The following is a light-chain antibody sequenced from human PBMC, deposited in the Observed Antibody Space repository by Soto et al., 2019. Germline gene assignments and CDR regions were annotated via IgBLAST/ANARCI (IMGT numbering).Light chain of an antibody. V-gene: IGLV2-14*03. J-gene: IGLJ2*01. CDR1: RSDIGAYNF. Sequence: QSALTQPASVSGSPGQSITISCTGTRSDIGAYNFVSWYQQHPGEVPKLILYDVNVRPSGVSNLFSGSKSGNTASLTISGVQAEDEADYYCTSWTTSSTMIFGGGTKLTVL. CDR2: DVN. CDR3: TSWTTSSTMI.